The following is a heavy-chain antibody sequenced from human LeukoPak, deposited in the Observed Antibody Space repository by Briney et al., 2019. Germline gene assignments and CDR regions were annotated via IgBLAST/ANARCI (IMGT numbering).Heavy chain of an antibody. CDR2: IIPIFGTE. V-gene: IGHV1-69*05. CDR1: GGTFSSYA. CDR3: VAESIAARPV. D-gene: IGHD6-6*01. J-gene: IGHJ6*04. Sequence: SVKVSCKASGGTFSSYAISWVRQAPGQGLEWMGGIIPIFGTENYAQKFQGRVTITTDESTSTAYMELSSLRSEDTAVYYCVAESIAARPVWGKGTTVTVSS.